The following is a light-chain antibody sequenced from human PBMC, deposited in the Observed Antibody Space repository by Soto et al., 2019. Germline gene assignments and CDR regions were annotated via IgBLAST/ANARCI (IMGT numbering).Light chain of an antibody. CDR2: GAS. V-gene: IGKV3-20*01. CDR1: QSVSSSY. J-gene: IGKJ5*01. Sequence: EIVLTQSPGTLPFSPGESTTLSCRAIQSVSSSYLAWYQQKPGQAPRLLIYGASSRATGIPDRFSGSGSGTDFTLTISRLEPEDFAVYYCQQYGSSPPITFGQGTRLEIK. CDR3: QQYGSSPPIT.